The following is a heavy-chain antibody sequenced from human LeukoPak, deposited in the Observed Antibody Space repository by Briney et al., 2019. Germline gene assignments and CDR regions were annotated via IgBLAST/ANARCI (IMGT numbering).Heavy chain of an antibody. CDR2: MEQDGSAI. Sequence: GGSLRLSCAASGFTFSRHWMSWVRQAPGKGLKRVPHMEQDGSAIYSIDSVKGRFTIYRDNDKNSLYMHMSGLTVADTAVYYCARTVPGHPDDYFDYWGQGTLVTVSS. D-gene: IGHD6-19*01. CDR1: GFTFSRHW. J-gene: IGHJ4*02. CDR3: ARTVPGHPDDYFDY. V-gene: IGHV3-7*01.